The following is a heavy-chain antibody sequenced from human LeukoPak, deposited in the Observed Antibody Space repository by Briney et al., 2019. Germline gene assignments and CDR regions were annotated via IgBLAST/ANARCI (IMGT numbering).Heavy chain of an antibody. J-gene: IGHJ4*02. CDR2: ISSSGSDM. Sequence: GGSLRVSYAASGFTFRNYNMHWVRQAPGKGLEWVSSISSSGSDMYYADSVKGRFTISRDSAKNSLYLQMNSLRAEDTAIYYCARPFSGWFSHWGQRTLVTVSS. D-gene: IGHD6-19*01. CDR1: GFTFRNYN. V-gene: IGHV3-21*01. CDR3: ARPFSGWFSH.